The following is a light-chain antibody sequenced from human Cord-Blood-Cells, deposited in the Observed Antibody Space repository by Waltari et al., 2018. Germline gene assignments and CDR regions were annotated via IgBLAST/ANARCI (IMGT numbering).Light chain of an antibody. J-gene: IGLJ1*01. CDR3: SSYTSSRNYV. CDR2: EVS. Sequence: QSALTQPASVSGSPGQSITISCTGTSSDVGGYNYVSWYQQHPGKAPKFMIYEVSNRPSGVSNRFSGSKSGNTASLTISGLQAEDEADYYCSSYTSSRNYVCETGTKVTVL. CDR1: SSDVGGYNY. V-gene: IGLV2-14*01.